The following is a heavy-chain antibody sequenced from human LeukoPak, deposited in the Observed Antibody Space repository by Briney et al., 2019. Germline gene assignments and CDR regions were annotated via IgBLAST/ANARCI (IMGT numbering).Heavy chain of an antibody. D-gene: IGHD1-26*01. CDR3: TTYSDRDAFNV. CDR2: IKNKLDGGTT. J-gene: IGHJ3*01. V-gene: IGHV3-15*01. Sequence: GRSLRLSCAGSGFTFSKDWMSWVRQAPGKGLEWVGLIKNKLDGGTTDEAAPVKGRFTISRDDSKNTLYLHMDSLKTEDTAVYYCTTYSDRDAFNVWGQGTMVTVSP. CDR1: GFTFSKDW.